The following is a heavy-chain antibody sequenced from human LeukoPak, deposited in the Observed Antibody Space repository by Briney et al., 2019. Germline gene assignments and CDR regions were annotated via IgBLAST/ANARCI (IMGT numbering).Heavy chain of an antibody. CDR1: GYSFTSYW. D-gene: IGHD1-1*01. V-gene: IGHV5-51*01. CDR2: IYPGDSDT. Sequence: GESLKISCKGSGYSFTSYWIGWVRQLPGKGLEWMGIIYPGDSDTRYSPSFQGQVTISADKSISTAYLQWSSLKASDTAMYYCARRSWNEHDAFDIWGQGTMVTVSS. CDR3: ARRSWNEHDAFDI. J-gene: IGHJ3*02.